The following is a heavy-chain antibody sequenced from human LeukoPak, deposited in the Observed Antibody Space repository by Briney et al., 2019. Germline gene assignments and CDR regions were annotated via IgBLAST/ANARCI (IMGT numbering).Heavy chain of an antibody. CDR2: MNPNSGNT. CDR3: ARVVAVAGTGVY. CDR1: GYTFTSYD. D-gene: IGHD6-19*01. Sequence: ASVKVSCKASGYTFTSYDINWVRQATGQGLEWMGWMNPNSGNTGYAQKFQGRVTITRNTSISTAYMELSSLRSEDTAVYYCARVVAVAGTGVYWGQGTLVTVSS. J-gene: IGHJ4*02. V-gene: IGHV1-8*03.